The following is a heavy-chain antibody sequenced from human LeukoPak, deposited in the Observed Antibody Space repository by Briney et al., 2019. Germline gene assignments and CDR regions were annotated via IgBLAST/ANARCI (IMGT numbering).Heavy chain of an antibody. CDR3: AKGSSTYYYPHLDH. D-gene: IGHD3-22*01. Sequence: PGGSLRLSCAASGFTVSNNYMSWVRQAPGKGLEWVSVIYSGGSTYYADSVKGRFTISRDNSKNTLYLQVNSLRGEDTAVYYCAKGSSTYYYPHLDHWGQGTLVTVSS. CDR1: GFTVSNNY. CDR2: IYSGGST. V-gene: IGHV3-53*05. J-gene: IGHJ4*02.